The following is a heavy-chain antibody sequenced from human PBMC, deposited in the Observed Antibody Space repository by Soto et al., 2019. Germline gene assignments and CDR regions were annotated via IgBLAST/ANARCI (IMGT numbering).Heavy chain of an antibody. J-gene: IGHJ4*02. CDR1: GYTFTSYG. V-gene: IGHV1-18*01. D-gene: IGHD3-10*01. CDR3: ARSVGGSNVNFDY. CDR2: ISAYNGNT. Sequence: ASVKVSCKASGYTFTSYGISWVRQAPGQGLEWMGWISAYNGNTNYAQKFQGRVTMTRNTAISTAYMELSSLRSEDTAVYYCARSVGGSNVNFDYWGQGTLVTVSS.